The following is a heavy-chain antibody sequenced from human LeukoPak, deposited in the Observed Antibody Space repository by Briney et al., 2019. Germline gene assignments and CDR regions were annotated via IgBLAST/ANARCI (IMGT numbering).Heavy chain of an antibody. D-gene: IGHD1-1*01. CDR1: GGSISSSSYY. Sequence: SETLSLTCTVSGGSISSSSYYWGWIRQPPGKGLEWIGSIYYSGSTYYNPSLKSRVTISVDTSKNQFSLKLSSVTAADTAVYYCARNGDAFDIWGRGTMVTVSS. CDR3: ARNGDAFDI. V-gene: IGHV4-39*01. J-gene: IGHJ3*02. CDR2: IYYSGST.